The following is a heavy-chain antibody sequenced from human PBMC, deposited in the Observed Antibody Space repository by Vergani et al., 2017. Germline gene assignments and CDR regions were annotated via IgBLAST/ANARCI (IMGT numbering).Heavy chain of an antibody. V-gene: IGHV4-34*01. D-gene: IGHD1-26*01. CDR1: GGSFSGYY. Sequence: QVEGQQWGVGLLKPSETLSLTCAVYGGSFSGYYWSWIRQPPGKGLEWIGEINHSGSTNYNPSLKSRVTISVDTSKNQFSLKLSSVTAADTAVYYCARGTSRVRSGSYLWWGQGTLVTVSS. J-gene: IGHJ4*02. CDR2: INHSGST. CDR3: ARGTSRVRSGSYLW.